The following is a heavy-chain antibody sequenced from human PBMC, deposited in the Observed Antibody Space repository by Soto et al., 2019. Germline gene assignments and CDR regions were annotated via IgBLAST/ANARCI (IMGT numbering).Heavy chain of an antibody. J-gene: IGHJ4*02. CDR1: GGTFSTYS. CDR3: ASSSGNNYGVGTNYYFDY. CDR2: IIPIFGTA. V-gene: IGHV1-69*06. Sequence: QVQLVQSGAEVKKPGSSVKVSCKTSGGTFSTYSIVWVRQAPGEGLEWMGGIIPIFGTAHYAQKFQDRVTITADKSTNTAFMELSSLKSEDTAMYYCASSSGNNYGVGTNYYFDYWGKGTLVTVSS. D-gene: IGHD1-26*01.